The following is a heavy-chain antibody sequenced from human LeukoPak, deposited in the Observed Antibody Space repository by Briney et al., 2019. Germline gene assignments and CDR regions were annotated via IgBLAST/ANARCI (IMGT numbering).Heavy chain of an antibody. J-gene: IGHJ4*02. CDR1: GFTFRTYA. D-gene: IGHD3-10*01. CDR2: ITSDGGST. Sequence: GVSVTLSCSASGFTFRTYAMHWAPHSTGKGLEYVSSITSDGGSTYYADSVKGRFINTRNNTKNTLYLQVNSLRPEDTALYYCVKDQSGSGSWWGQGTLVTVSS. CDR3: VKDQSGSGSW. V-gene: IGHV3-64D*06.